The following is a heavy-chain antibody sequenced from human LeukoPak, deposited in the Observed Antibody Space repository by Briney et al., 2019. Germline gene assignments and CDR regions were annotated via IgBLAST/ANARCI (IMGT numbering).Heavy chain of an antibody. J-gene: IGHJ5*02. CDR2: INHSGST. D-gene: IGHD6-19*01. V-gene: IGHV4-34*01. CDR1: GGSFSGYY. CDR3: ARDGAIRQWLVRGSVWFDP. Sequence: SETLSLTCAVYGGSFSGYYWSWIRQPPGKGLEWIGEINHSGSTNYNPSLKSRVTISVDTSKNQFSLKLSSVTAADTAVYYCARDGAIRQWLVRGSVWFDPWGQGTLVTVSS.